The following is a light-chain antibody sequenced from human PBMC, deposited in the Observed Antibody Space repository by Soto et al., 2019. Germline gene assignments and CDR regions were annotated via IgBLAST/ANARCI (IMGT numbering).Light chain of an antibody. V-gene: IGKV3D-15*01. CDR2: DIS. CDR1: QSVSSN. Sequence: EIVMTQSPATLSVSPGERATLSCRASQSVSSNLAWYQQKPGQAPSLLIYDISARATGIPTRFSGSGSGTEFTLTISRLQSEDFAVYYCQQDNDWPLTFGGGTKVEIK. CDR3: QQDNDWPLT. J-gene: IGKJ4*01.